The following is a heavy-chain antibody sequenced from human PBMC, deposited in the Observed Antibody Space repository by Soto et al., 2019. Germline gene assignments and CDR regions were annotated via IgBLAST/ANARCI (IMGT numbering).Heavy chain of an antibody. CDR3: ARDFHPGRGRLIVVVIPNTDPDY. V-gene: IGHV3-30-3*01. CDR2: ISYDGSNK. CDR1: GFTFSSYA. J-gene: IGHJ4*02. D-gene: IGHD3-22*01. Sequence: QVQLVESGGGVVQPGRSLRLSCAASGFTFSSYAMHWVRQAPGKGLEWVAVISYDGSNKYYADSVKGRFTISRDNSKNTLYLQMNSLRAEDTAVYYCARDFHPGRGRLIVVVIPNTDPDYWGQGTLVTVSS.